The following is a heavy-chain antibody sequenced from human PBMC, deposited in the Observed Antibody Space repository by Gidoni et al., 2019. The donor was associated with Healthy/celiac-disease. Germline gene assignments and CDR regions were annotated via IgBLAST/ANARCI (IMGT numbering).Heavy chain of an antibody. CDR3: ARSIMITFGGVIVPYYFDY. Sequence: EVQLVESGGGVVRPGGSLRLHCAAPAFTFAAYGMSWVRQAPGTGLEWVAGINWNGGRTGYADSVKGRFTISRDNAKNSLYLQMNSLRAEDTALYQCARSIMITFGGVIVPYYFDYWGQGTLVTVSS. V-gene: IGHV3-20*01. J-gene: IGHJ4*02. D-gene: IGHD3-16*02. CDR1: AFTFAAYG. CDR2: INWNGGRT.